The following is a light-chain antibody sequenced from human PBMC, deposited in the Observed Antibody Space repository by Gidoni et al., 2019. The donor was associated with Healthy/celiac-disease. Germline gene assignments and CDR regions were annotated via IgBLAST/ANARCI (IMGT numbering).Light chain of an antibody. CDR2: DAS. J-gene: IGKJ2*01. CDR3: QQYNSYSYT. V-gene: IGKV1-5*01. Sequence: DIQMTQSPSTLPASVGDRVTITCRASQSISSWLAWYQQKPGKAPKLLIYDASSLESGVPSRFSDSGSGTEFTLTVSSLQPDDFATYYCQQYNSYSYTFGQGTKLEIK. CDR1: QSISSW.